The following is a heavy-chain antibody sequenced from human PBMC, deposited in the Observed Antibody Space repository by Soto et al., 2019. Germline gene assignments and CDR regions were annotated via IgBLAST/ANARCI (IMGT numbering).Heavy chain of an antibody. CDR3: VRGGKTAGALDI. CDR1: GFTFSNYG. V-gene: IGHV3-33*01. CDR2: IWDDGNQK. D-gene: IGHD3-16*01. J-gene: IGHJ3*02. Sequence: QVQLVESGGVVVQPGRSLRLSCAASGFTFSNYGMHWVRQAPGKGLEWVAVIWDDGNQKYYVDSVKGRFTISRDNSENTMFLQMNSLTAEDTAVYYCVRGGKTAGALDIWGQGTMVTVSS.